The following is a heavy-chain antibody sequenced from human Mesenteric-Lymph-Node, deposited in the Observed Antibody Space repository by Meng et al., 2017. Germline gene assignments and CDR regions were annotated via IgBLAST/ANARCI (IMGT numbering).Heavy chain of an antibody. Sequence: QVELQESGPGLVKPSHTLSLTCTVSGGSISSGDYYWSWIRQPPGKGLELIGHIYYSGGTSYNPSLKSRVTISVDTSNNQFSLKLSSVTAADTAVYYCARVGWRQWSFDLWGRGTLVTVSS. CDR1: GGSISSGDYY. V-gene: IGHV4-30-4*01. J-gene: IGHJ2*01. CDR2: IYYSGGT. D-gene: IGHD5-18*01. CDR3: ARVGWRQWSFDL.